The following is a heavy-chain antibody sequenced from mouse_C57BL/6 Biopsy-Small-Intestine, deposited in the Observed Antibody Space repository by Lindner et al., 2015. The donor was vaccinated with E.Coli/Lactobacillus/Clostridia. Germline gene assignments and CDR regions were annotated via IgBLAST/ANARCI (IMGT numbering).Heavy chain of an antibody. CDR1: GYAFSSSW. V-gene: IGHV1-82*01. J-gene: IGHJ4*01. CDR2: IYPGDGDT. CDR3: ARSIYYYGSSPSMDY. Sequence: VQLQESGPELVKPGASVKISCKASGYAFSSSWMNWVKQRPGKGLEWIGRIYPGDGDTNYNGKSKGKATLTADKSSSTAYMQLSSLTSEDSAVYFCARSIYYYGSSPSMDYWGQGTSVTVSS. D-gene: IGHD1-1*01.